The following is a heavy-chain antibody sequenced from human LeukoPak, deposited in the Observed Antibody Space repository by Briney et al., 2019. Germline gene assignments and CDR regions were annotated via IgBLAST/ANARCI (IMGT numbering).Heavy chain of an antibody. CDR1: GGSISSGGYS. V-gene: IGHV4-30-2*01. J-gene: IGHJ4*02. CDR2: IYHSGST. D-gene: IGHD3-3*01. Sequence: SQTLSLTCAVSGGSISSGGYSWSWIRQPPGKGLEWIGYIYHSGSTYYNPSLKSRVTISVDRSKNQFSLKLSSVTAADTAVYYCARHDYDFWSGLFDYWGQGTLVAVSS. CDR3: ARHDYDFWSGLFDY.